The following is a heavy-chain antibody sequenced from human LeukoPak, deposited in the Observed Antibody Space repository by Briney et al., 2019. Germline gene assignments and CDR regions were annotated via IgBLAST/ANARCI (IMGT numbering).Heavy chain of an antibody. D-gene: IGHD6-6*01. CDR2: IYYSGST. V-gene: IGHV4-59*01. CDR3: ARDISIEAFDI. CDR1: GGSISSYY. J-gene: IGHJ3*02. Sequence: PSETLSLTCTVSGGSISSYYWSWIRQPPGKGLEWIGYIYYSGSTNYNPSLKSRVTISMDTSKNQFSLKLSSVTAADTAVYYCARDISIEAFDIWGQGTMVTVSS.